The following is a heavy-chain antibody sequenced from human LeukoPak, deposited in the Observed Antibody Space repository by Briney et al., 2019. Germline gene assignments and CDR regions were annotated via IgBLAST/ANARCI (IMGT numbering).Heavy chain of an antibody. CDR2: IIPIFGTA. J-gene: IGHJ4*02. Sequence: SMKVSCKASGYTFTSYYMHWVRQAPGQGLEWMGGIIPIFGTANYAQKFQGRVTITADESTSTAYMELSSLRSEDTAVYYCATLGYCSSTSCSFFDYWGQGTLVTVSS. D-gene: IGHD2-2*01. V-gene: IGHV1-69*13. CDR1: GYTFTSYY. CDR3: ATLGYCSSTSCSFFDY.